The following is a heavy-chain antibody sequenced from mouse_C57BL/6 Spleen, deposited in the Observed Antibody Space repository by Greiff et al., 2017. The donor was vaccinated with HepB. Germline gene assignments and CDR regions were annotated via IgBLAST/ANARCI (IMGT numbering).Heavy chain of an antibody. CDR2: IYPGDGDT. D-gene: IGHD1-1*01. CDR3: ARITTVVGKGFDY. V-gene: IGHV1-82*01. J-gene: IGHJ2*01. CDR1: GYAFSSSW. Sequence: VQLQQSGPELVKPGASVKISCKASGYAFSSSWMNWVKQRPGKGLEWIGRIYPGDGDTNYNGKFKGKATLTADKSSSTAYMQLSSLTSEDCAVYFCARITTVVGKGFDYWGQGTTLTVSS.